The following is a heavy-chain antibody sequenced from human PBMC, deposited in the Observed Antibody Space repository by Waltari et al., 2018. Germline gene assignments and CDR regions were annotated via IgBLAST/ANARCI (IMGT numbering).Heavy chain of an antibody. V-gene: IGHV4-4*02. CDR2: VHRNGRT. Sequence: QLQLEETGPGLVKPSGTLSLTCVVSGDPVSGNSWWSWFRQSPDKGLEWIGQVHRNGRTNYNPSLASRAIVSLDSSRNQFSLRILSATAADTAVYYCARDLGRGLFLDSWGQGTLVTVSP. CDR3: ARDLGRGLFLDS. D-gene: IGHD2-15*01. J-gene: IGHJ4*02. CDR1: GDPVSGNSW.